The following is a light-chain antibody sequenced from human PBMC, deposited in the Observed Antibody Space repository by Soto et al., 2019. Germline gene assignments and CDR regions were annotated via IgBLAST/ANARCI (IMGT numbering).Light chain of an antibody. Sequence: ALTQPRSVSGSPGQSVTISCTGTSSDVGGYNYVSWYQQHPGKAPKLMIYDVSKRPSGVPDRFSGSKSGNTASLTISGLQAEDEADYYCCSYAGSYTFEVFGTGTKVTVL. V-gene: IGLV2-11*01. CDR3: CSYAGSYTFEV. CDR1: SSDVGGYNY. CDR2: DVS. J-gene: IGLJ1*01.